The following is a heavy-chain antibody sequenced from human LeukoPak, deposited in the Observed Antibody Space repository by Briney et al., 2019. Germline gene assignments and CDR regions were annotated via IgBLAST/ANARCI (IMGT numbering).Heavy chain of an antibody. D-gene: IGHD6-19*01. CDR3: ARSSLGLAEIDY. CDR1: GFTFSSYA. J-gene: IGHJ4*02. V-gene: IGHV3-30-3*01. CDR2: ISYDGSNK. Sequence: GGSLRLSCAASGFTFSSYAMHWVRQAPGKGLEWVAIISYDGSNKNYADSEKGRFTISRDNSKNTLYLQMNSLRAEDSAVYYCARSSLGLAEIDYWGQGTLVTVSS.